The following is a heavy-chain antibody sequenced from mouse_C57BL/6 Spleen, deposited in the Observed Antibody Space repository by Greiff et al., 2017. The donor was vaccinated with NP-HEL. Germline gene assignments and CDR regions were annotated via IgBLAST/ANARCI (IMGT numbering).Heavy chain of an antibody. J-gene: IGHJ1*03. V-gene: IGHV1-82*01. Sequence: QVQLQQSGPELVKPGASVKISCKASGYAFSSSWMNWVKQRPGKGLEWIGRIYPGDGDTNYNGKLKGKATLTADKSSSTAYMQLSSLTSEDSAVYFCARGGSNYWYFDVWGTGTTVTVSS. D-gene: IGHD2-5*01. CDR3: ARGGSNYWYFDV. CDR1: GYAFSSSW. CDR2: IYPGDGDT.